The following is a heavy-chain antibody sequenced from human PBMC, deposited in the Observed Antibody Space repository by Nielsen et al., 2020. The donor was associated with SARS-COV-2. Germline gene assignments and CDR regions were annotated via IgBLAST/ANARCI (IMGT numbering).Heavy chain of an antibody. D-gene: IGHD2-8*01. CDR3: ARDLNQYDFGMDV. CDR1: GYTFSSNH. J-gene: IGHJ6*02. V-gene: IGHV1-46*01. Sequence: ASVKVSCKASGYTFSSNHIHWVRQAPGQGLEWMGIINPSGGSSNYAQKFQGRVTMTRDSSTSTVYMELSSLKSEDTAVYYCARDLNQYDFGMDVWGQGTTVSVSS. CDR2: INPSGGSS.